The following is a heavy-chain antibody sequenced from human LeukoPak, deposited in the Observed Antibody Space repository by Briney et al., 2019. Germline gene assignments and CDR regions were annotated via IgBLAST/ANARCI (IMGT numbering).Heavy chain of an antibody. CDR1: GGSISSSYW. D-gene: IGHD1-26*01. Sequence: SGTLSLTCAVSGGSISSSYWWSWVRQPPGKRLEWIGEIYHSGSTNYNASLKSRVNISVDKSKNQFSLKLSSVTAADTAVYYCARESGAFCPFGYWGQGTLVIVPP. J-gene: IGHJ4*02. CDR3: ARESGAFCPFGY. CDR2: IYHSGST. V-gene: IGHV4-4*02.